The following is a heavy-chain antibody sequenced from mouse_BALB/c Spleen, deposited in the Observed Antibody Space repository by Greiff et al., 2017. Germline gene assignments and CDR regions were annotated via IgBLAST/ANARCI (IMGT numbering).Heavy chain of an antibody. V-gene: IGHV2-9*02. CDR2: IWAGGSS. CDR3: ARDYRYGRAMDY. D-gene: IGHD2-14*01. CDR1: GFSLTSYG. J-gene: IGHJ4*01. Sequence: VQVVESGPGLVAPSQSLSITCTVSGFSLTSYGVHWVRQPPGKGLEWLGVIWAGGSSNYNSALMSRLSISKDNSKSQVFLKMNSLQTDDTAMYYCARDYRYGRAMDYWGQGTSVTVSS.